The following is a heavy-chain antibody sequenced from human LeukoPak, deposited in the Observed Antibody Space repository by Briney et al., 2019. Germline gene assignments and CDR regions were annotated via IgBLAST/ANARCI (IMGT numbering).Heavy chain of an antibody. D-gene: IGHD6-19*01. CDR1: GYTFTSYG. CDR3: ARDRSSSGWYRYNWYFDL. Sequence: ASVKVSCKASGYTFTSYGISWVRQAPGQGLEWMGWISAYNGNTNYAQKLQVRVTMTTDTSTSTAYMELRSLRSDDTAVYYCARDRSSSGWYRYNWYFDLWGRGTLVTVSS. J-gene: IGHJ2*01. V-gene: IGHV1-18*01. CDR2: ISAYNGNT.